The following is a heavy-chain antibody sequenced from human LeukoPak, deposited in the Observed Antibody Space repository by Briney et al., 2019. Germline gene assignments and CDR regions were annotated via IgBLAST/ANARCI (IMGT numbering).Heavy chain of an antibody. CDR3: ATFKYYYDSSGDFDY. Sequence: ASVKVSCKASGGTFSSYAISWVRQAPGQGLEWMGRIIPILGIANYAQKFQGRVTITADKSTSTAYMELSSLRSEDTAVYCCATFKYYYDSSGDFDYWGQGTLVTVSS. CDR2: IIPILGIA. V-gene: IGHV1-69*04. D-gene: IGHD3-22*01. J-gene: IGHJ4*02. CDR1: GGTFSSYA.